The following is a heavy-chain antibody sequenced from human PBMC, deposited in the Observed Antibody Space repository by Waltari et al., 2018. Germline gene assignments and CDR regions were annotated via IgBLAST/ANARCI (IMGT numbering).Heavy chain of an antibody. V-gene: IGHV1-69*02. Sequence: QVQLVQSGAEVKKPGSSVKVSCKASGGTFSSYTISWVRQAPGQGLEWVGRRNPSLGVANYAQKCQVRVTMTADKSTSTAYMELSSLRSEDTAVYYCASPRGGTTFDYWGQGTLVTVSS. CDR3: ASPRGGTTFDY. CDR1: GGTFSSYT. CDR2: RNPSLGVA. J-gene: IGHJ4*02. D-gene: IGHD1-1*01.